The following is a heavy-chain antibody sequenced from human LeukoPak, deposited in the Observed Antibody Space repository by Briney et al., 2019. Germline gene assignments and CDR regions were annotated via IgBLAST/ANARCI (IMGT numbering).Heavy chain of an antibody. D-gene: IGHD6-6*01. CDR3: ARGREGSSSHSIFDY. V-gene: IGHV4-59*12. CDR2: VDHTGST. CDR1: DDSITMYY. J-gene: IGHJ4*02. Sequence: SETLSLTCTVSDDSITMYYWTWIRQPPGKGLEWIGYVDHTGSTKFNPSLNGRVSISRDTSNNFFSLRLRSVTAADTAVYYCARGREGSSSHSIFDYWGQGTLVTVSS.